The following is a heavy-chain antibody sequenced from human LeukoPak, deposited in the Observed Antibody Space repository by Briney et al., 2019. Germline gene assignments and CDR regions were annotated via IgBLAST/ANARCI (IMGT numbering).Heavy chain of an antibody. CDR3: AKDTAYYYGSGTHFDY. Sequence: PGGSLRLSCAASGFTFDDYGMSWVRQAPGKGLEWVSGINWNGVSTGYADSVKGRFTISRDNSKNTLYLQMNSLRAEDTAVYYCAKDTAYYYGSGTHFDYWVQGTLVTVSS. CDR2: INWNGVST. V-gene: IGHV3-20*04. CDR1: GFTFDDYG. D-gene: IGHD3-10*01. J-gene: IGHJ4*02.